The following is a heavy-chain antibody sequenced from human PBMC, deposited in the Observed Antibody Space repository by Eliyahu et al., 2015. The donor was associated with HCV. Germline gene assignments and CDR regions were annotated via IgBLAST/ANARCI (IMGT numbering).Heavy chain of an antibody. CDR2: IYTGGST. V-gene: IGHV3-66*01. CDR1: GLTVSNNY. Sequence: EVQLVESGGGLVQPGGSLRLSCAASGLTVSNNYMXWVXQAPGKGLEWVSVIYTGGSTFYADSVKGRFTISRDNSNNTLYVQMNSVRAEDTAVYYCARWVRNSFDIWGQGTMVTVSS. CDR3: ARWVRNSFDI. D-gene: IGHD2-21*01. J-gene: IGHJ3*02.